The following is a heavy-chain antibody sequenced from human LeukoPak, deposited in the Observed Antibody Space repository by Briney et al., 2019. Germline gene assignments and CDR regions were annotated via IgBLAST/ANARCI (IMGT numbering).Heavy chain of an antibody. Sequence: GGSLRLSCAASGFTFSSYWMSWVRQAPGKGLEWVAVISYDGSNKYYADSVKGRFTISRDNSKNTLYLQMNSLRAEDTAVYYCARDPHADYWGQGTLVTVSS. CDR1: GFTFSSYW. CDR3: ARDPHADY. V-gene: IGHV3-30*03. J-gene: IGHJ4*02. CDR2: ISYDGSNK.